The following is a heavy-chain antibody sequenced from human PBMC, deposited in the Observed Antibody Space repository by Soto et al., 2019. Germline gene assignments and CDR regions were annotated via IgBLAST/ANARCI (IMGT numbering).Heavy chain of an antibody. Sequence: EVQLLESGGGLIQPGGSLRLSCAASGFTFSSYGMSWVRQAPGKGLEWVSAITGTDGTTYYADSVKGRFTISRDNSKNTLYLQMNSLRAEDTAVYYCAKVWGYDYGDYPDYWGQGTLVTVSS. J-gene: IGHJ4*02. CDR2: ITGTDGTT. CDR1: GFTFSSYG. D-gene: IGHD4-17*01. V-gene: IGHV3-23*01. CDR3: AKVWGYDYGDYPDY.